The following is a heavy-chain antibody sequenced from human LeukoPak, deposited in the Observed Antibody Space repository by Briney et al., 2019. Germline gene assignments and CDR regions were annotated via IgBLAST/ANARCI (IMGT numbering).Heavy chain of an antibody. CDR2: IGTAGDT. J-gene: IGHJ4*02. CDR3: ARDRGRYYFDY. Sequence: PGGSLRLSCAASGFTFSSYDMHWVRQATGKGLEWVSAIGTAGDTYYPGSVKGRFTISRENAKNSLYLQMNSPRAGDTAVYYCARDRGRYYFDYWGQGTLVTVSS. V-gene: IGHV3-13*01. CDR1: GFTFSSYD.